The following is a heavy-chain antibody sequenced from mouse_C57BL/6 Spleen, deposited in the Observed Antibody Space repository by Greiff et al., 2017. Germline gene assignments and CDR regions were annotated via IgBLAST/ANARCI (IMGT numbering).Heavy chain of an antibody. D-gene: IGHD1-1*01. CDR3: AREDYSSSYRYLGY. J-gene: IGHJ2*01. CDR2: IHPNSGST. Sequence: QVQLQQPGAELVKPGASVKLSCKASGYTFTSYWMHWVKQRPGQGLEWIGMIHPNSGSTNYNKKFKSKATLTVDKSSSTAYMQLSSLTSEDSAVYYCAREDYSSSYRYLGYGGKGTTLTVSS. V-gene: IGHV1-64*01. CDR1: GYTFTSYW.